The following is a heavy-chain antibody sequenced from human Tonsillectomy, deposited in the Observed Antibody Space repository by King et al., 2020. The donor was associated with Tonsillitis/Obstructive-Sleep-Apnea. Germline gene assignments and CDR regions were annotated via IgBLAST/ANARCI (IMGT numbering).Heavy chain of an antibody. D-gene: IGHD2-15*01. V-gene: IGHV3-43*01. J-gene: IGHJ4*02. CDR2: IIWDGGST. CDR3: AKVGSYCSGGTCYLDY. CDR1: GFTFDDYT. Sequence: VQLVESGGVVVQPGGSLRLSCAASGFTFDDYTMHWVRQAPGKGLEWVSLIIWDGGSTYYADSVKGRFTISRDNSKNSLYLQMNSLRTEDTALYYCAKVGSYCSGGTCYLDYWGQGTLVTVSS.